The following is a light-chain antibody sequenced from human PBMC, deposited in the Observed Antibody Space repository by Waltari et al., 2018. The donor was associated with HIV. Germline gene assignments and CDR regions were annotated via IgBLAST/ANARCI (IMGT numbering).Light chain of an antibody. CDR2: RNS. V-gene: IGLV1-47*01. CDR1: SSNIGSYY. J-gene: IGLJ2*01. CDR3: AVWDDSLVV. Sequence: QSVLTPPPSTSGTPGQRVTISCSGSSSNIGSYYVYRYQQLPGPAPKLLIYRNSQRPSVLPGRFSGSKSGTSASLTISVLRSEDAADYYCAVWDDSLVVFGGGTKLTVL.